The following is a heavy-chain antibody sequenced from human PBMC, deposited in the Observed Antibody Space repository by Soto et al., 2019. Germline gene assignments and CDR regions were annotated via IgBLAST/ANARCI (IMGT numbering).Heavy chain of an antibody. V-gene: IGHV3-9*02. CDR2: ISSNSDTI. J-gene: IGHJ4*02. CDR3: AKDMKWGGMTTIHYLDS. D-gene: IGHD4-17*01. Sequence: EVQLVESGGGLVQPGRSLRLSCVASGFTADDYALHWVRQAPGKGLEWVSGISSNSDTIHYADSVKGRFTISRDNAKNSLFLQMNSLRPEDTAVYYCAKDMKWGGMTTIHYLDSWGQGTLVTVSS. CDR1: GFTADDYA.